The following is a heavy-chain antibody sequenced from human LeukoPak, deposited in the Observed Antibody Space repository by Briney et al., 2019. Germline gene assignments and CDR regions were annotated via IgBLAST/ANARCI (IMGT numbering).Heavy chain of an antibody. Sequence: GASVKVSCKASGFTFTTYDINWVRQATGQGLEWMGWINPNSGNTGYAQKFQGRVTMTRNTSISTAYMELSSLRSEDTAVYYCARGPNKYDGGNSGSAWFDPWGQGTLVTVSS. CDR3: ARGPNKYDGGNSGSAWFDP. CDR1: GFTFTTYD. CDR2: INPNSGNT. J-gene: IGHJ5*02. D-gene: IGHD4-23*01. V-gene: IGHV1-8*01.